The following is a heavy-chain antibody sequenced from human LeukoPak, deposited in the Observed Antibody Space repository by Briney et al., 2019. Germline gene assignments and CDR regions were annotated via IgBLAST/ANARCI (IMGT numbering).Heavy chain of an antibody. CDR2: INWNGGST. V-gene: IGHV3-20*04. J-gene: IGHJ3*02. Sequence: GGSLRLSCEASGFTFDDYGMSWARQAPGKGLEWVSGINWNGGSTNYGDSVKGRFTISRDNAKNSLYLQVNSLRADDTALYYCAREGLGYCNSTSCYRAFDIWGQGTMVTVSS. D-gene: IGHD2-2*01. CDR1: GFTFDDYG. CDR3: AREGLGYCNSTSCYRAFDI.